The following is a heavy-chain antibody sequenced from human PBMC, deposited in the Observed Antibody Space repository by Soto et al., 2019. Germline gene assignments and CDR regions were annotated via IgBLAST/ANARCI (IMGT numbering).Heavy chain of an antibody. D-gene: IGHD3-3*01. J-gene: IGHJ6*02. V-gene: IGHV1-2*02. Sequence: ASVKVSCKASGYTFTGDYMHWVRQAPGQGLEWMGWINPNSGGTNYAQKFQGRVTMTRDTSISTAYMELSRLRSDDTAVYYCARLGSPYYDFWSGSYYYYGMDVWGQGTTVTVSS. CDR1: GYTFTGDY. CDR3: ARLGSPYYDFWSGSYYYYGMDV. CDR2: INPNSGGT.